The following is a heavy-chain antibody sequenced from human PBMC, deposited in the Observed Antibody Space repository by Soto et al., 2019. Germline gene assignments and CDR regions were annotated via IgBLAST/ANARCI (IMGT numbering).Heavy chain of an antibody. Sequence: SETLSLTCTVSGGSISSGDYYWSWIRQPPGKGLEWIGYIYYSGSTYYNPSLKSRVTISVDTSKNQFSLKLSSVTAADTAVYYCAREEYYYDSSGYYDYWGQGTLVTVSS. CDR2: IYYSGST. V-gene: IGHV4-30-4*01. CDR1: GGSISSGDYY. D-gene: IGHD3-22*01. J-gene: IGHJ4*02. CDR3: AREEYYYDSSGYYDY.